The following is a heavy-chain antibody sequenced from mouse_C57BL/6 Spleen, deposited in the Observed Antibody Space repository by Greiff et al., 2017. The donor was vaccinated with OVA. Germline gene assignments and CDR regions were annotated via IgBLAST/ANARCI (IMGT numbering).Heavy chain of an antibody. CDR1: GYTFTSYG. J-gene: IGHJ2*01. V-gene: IGHV1-81*01. CDR2: IYPRSGNT. CDR3: AKDYGSSYGYFDY. D-gene: IGHD1-1*01. Sequence: VQLQQSGAELARPGASVKLSCKASGYTFTSYGISWVKQRTGQGLEWIGEIYPRSGNTYYNEKFKGKATLTADKSSSTAYMELRSLTSEDSAVYFCAKDYGSSYGYFDYWGKGTTLTVSS.